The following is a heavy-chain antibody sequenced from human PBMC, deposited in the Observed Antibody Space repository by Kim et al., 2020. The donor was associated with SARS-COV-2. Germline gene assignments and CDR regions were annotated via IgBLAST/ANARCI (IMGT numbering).Heavy chain of an antibody. J-gene: IGHJ6*02. CDR3: ARDRVGVVIIPNYYYYGMDV. CDR1: GYTFTSYG. Sequence: ASVKVSCKASGYTFTSYGISWVRQAPGQGLEWMGWISAYNGNTNYAQKLQGRVTMTTDTSTSTAYMELRSLRSDDTAVYYCARDRVGVVIIPNYYYYGMDVWGQGTTVTVSS. V-gene: IGHV1-18*04. D-gene: IGHD3-3*01. CDR2: ISAYNGNT.